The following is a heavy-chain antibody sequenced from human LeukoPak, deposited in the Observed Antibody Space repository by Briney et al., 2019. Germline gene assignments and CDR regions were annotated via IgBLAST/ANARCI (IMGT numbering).Heavy chain of an antibody. D-gene: IGHD5-18*01. CDR3: ARDLIQLWLIDH. J-gene: IGHJ4*02. V-gene: IGHV3-48*03. CDR2: ISSSGSTI. CDR1: GFTFSSYE. Sequence: GGSLRLSCAASGFTFSSYEMNWVRQAPGKGLEWVSYISSSGSTIYYADSVKGRFTISRDNAKNSLYLQMNSLRAEDTAVYYCARDLIQLWLIDHWGQGTLVTVSS.